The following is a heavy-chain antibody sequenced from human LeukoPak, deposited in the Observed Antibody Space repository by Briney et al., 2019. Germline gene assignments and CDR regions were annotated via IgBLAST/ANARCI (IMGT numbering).Heavy chain of an antibody. CDR3: VSGGTDCRSSDIIDE. V-gene: IGHV4-59*01. CDR1: GGSISSYY. J-gene: IGHJ4*02. CDR2: FYYTGST. Sequence: KPSENLSLTCTVSGGSISSYYWTWVRQSPGKGLEWIGYFYYTGSTNYNPSLKSRVTISVDASMNQFSLKLRSLTAADTTICYCVSGGTDCRSSDIIDEGGQGRLVTVSS. D-gene: IGHD6-6*01.